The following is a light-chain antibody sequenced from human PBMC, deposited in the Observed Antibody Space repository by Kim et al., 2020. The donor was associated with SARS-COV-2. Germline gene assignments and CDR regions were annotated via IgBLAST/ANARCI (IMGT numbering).Light chain of an antibody. Sequence: SPGQAASITYSGDKLGNKYASWYQQKPGRSPVLVIYQDEKRPSGIPERFSGSNSGNSATLTISGTQAMDEADYFCLAWDSSSGSYVFGPGTKVTVL. V-gene: IGLV3-1*01. J-gene: IGLJ1*01. CDR2: QDE. CDR3: LAWDSSSGSYV. CDR1: KLGNKY.